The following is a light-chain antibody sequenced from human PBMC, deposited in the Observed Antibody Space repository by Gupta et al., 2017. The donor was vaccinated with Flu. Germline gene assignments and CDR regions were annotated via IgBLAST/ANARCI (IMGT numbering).Light chain of an antibody. V-gene: IGLV1-44*01. J-gene: IGLJ3*02. CDR3: SAWDDSLNGWV. CDR2: KNN. CDR1: SSNIGSNT. Sequence: QSVLTQPPSVSGTPGQRVTLSCSGSSSNIGSNTVHWYQQFPGTAPKVLIYKNNQRPSGVPDRFSGSKSGTSASLAISGLQSEEEADYYCSAWDDSLNGWVFGGGTKLTVL.